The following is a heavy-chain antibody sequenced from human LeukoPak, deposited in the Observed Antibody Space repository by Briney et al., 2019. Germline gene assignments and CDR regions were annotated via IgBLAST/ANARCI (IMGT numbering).Heavy chain of an antibody. CDR3: ARDGHCSSTSSSLDYFAY. V-gene: IGHV4-4*07. J-gene: IGHJ4*02. CDR1: GGSISSYY. CDR2: IDTSGST. Sequence: SETLSLTCTGSGGSISSYYWSWIRQPAGRGLEWIGRIDTSGSTNYNPSLKRRVSMSVHTSKNQPSLKLTSVCAADTAVYYCARDGHCSSTSSSLDYFAYRGQGTLVTVSS. D-gene: IGHD2-2*01.